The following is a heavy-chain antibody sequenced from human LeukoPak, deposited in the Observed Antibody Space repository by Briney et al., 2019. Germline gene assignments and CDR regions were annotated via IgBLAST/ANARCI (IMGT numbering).Heavy chain of an antibody. V-gene: IGHV3-66*01. J-gene: IGHJ4*02. CDR2: IYRGGST. CDR1: GFTVSSNY. D-gene: IGHD3-16*01. Sequence: PGGSLRLSCAASGFTVSSNYMSWVRQAPGKGLEWVSVIYRGGSTYYADSVKGRFTISRDNSKNTLYLQMNSLRADDTAVYYCARDLGGYYFDYWGQGTLVTVSS. CDR3: ARDLGGYYFDY.